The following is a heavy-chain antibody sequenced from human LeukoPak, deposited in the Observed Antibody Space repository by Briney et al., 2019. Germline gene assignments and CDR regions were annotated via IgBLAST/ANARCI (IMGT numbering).Heavy chain of an antibody. CDR3: ARDPNGSGPDFDC. Sequence: PGGSLRLSCAASGFTFSSYAMNWVRHAPGKGLELVSGLSGNGGNQYCADSVKGRFTISRDNSKNTLFLQMNSLRAEDTAIYYCARDPNGSGPDFDCWGQGTLVTVSS. J-gene: IGHJ4*02. D-gene: IGHD3-10*01. V-gene: IGHV3-23*01. CDR2: LSGNGGNQ. CDR1: GFTFSSYA.